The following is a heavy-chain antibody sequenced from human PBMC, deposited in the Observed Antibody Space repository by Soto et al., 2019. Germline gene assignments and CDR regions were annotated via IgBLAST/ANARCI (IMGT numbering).Heavy chain of an antibody. V-gene: IGHV1-69*05. Sequence: SVKVSCKASGGSFSSYAISWVRQAPGQGLEWMGGIIPIVGTANYAQKFQGRVTITTDTSTSTVYMELSSLRSEDTAVYYCARGLYCSGGSCSWFDPWGQGTLVTVSS. D-gene: IGHD2-15*01. CDR3: ARGLYCSGGSCSWFDP. CDR1: GGSFSSYA. CDR2: IIPIVGTA. J-gene: IGHJ5*02.